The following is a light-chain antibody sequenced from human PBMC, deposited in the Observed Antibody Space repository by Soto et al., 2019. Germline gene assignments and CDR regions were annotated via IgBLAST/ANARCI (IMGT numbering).Light chain of an antibody. CDR1: QSVSSY. Sequence: EIVLTQSPATLSLSPGERATLSCRASQSVSSYLAWYQQKPGQAPRLLFYDASNRATGIPARFSGSGSGTDFTLTISSLEPEDFAVYYCQHRSNWPITFGQGTRLEIK. CDR3: QHRSNWPIT. V-gene: IGKV3-11*01. CDR2: DAS. J-gene: IGKJ5*01.